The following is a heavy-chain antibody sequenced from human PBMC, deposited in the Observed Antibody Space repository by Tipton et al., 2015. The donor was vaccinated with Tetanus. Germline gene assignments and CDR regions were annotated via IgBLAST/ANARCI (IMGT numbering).Heavy chain of an antibody. CDR2: IYFQGST. V-gene: IGHV4-39*02. CDR1: GDSVSGYY. Sequence: TLSLTCTVSGDSVSGYYWGWIRQPPGKGLEWIASIYFQGSTYYSPSLKSRVTIAVDTSQTLFSLRLTSVTAADTAVYYCARHLYGYWFDPWGQGALVTVSS. CDR3: ARHLYGYWFDP. J-gene: IGHJ5*02. D-gene: IGHD5-18*01.